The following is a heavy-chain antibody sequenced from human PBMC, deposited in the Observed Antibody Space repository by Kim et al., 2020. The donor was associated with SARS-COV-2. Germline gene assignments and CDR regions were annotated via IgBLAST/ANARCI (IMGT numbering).Heavy chain of an antibody. V-gene: IGHV3-33*01. D-gene: IGHD3-10*01. CDR2: IWYDGSNK. CDR1: GFTFSSNG. Sequence: GGSLRLSCAASGFTFSSNGMHWVRQAPGKGLEWVAIIWYDGSNKYYADSVEGRFTISRDNSKNTLYLQMNSLRAGDTAVYYCARVHGTMPREVTIKGVDYWGQGTPVTVSS. J-gene: IGHJ4*02. CDR3: ARVHGTMPREVTIKGVDY.